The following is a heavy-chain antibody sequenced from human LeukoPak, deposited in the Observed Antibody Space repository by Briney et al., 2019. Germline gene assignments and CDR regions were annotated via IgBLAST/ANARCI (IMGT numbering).Heavy chain of an antibody. D-gene: IGHD5-18*01. CDR3: ARDREGYSYGYDAFDI. V-gene: IGHV4-61*01. CDR2: IYYSGST. CDR1: GGSISSSSYY. J-gene: IGHJ3*02. Sequence: SETLSLTCTVSGGSISSSSYYWGWIRQPPGKGLEWIGYIYYSGSTNYNPSLKSRVTISVDTSKNQFSLKLSSVTAADTAVYYCARDREGYSYGYDAFDIWGQGTMVTVSS.